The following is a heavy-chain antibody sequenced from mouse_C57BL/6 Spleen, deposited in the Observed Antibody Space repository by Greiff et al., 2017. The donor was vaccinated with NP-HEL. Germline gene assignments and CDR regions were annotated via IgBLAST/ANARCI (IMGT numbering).Heavy chain of an antibody. CDR1: GFTFTDYY. Sequence: EVKVEESGGGLVQPGGSLSLSCAASGFTFTDYYMSWVRQPPGKALEWLGFIRNKANGYTSEHSFSVKGRFTISRDNSQSILYLHMSGLRAEDSATYYCASCYYCGSGAMDYWGQGTSVTVSS. CDR2: IRNKANGYTS. D-gene: IGHD1-1*01. V-gene: IGHV7-3*01. CDR3: ASCYYCGSGAMDY. J-gene: IGHJ4*01.